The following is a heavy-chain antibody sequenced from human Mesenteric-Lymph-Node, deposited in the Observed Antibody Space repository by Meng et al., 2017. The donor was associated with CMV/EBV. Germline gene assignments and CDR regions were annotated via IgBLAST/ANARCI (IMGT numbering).Heavy chain of an antibody. D-gene: IGHD2-2*02. CDR2: ISAYNGNT. Sequence: ASVKVSCKTSGYTFSSYGITWVRQAPGQGLEWMGWISAYNGNTNYTQNLQGRVTMTRDSSTRTAYMELRSLRSDDTAVYYCARSSACSSTSCYRPPYYYYYGMDVWGQGTTVTVSS. J-gene: IGHJ6*02. V-gene: IGHV1-18*01. CDR1: GYTFSSYG. CDR3: ARSSACSSTSCYRPPYYYYYGMDV.